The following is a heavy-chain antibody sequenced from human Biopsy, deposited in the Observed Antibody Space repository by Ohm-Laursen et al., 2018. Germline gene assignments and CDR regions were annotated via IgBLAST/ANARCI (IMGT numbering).Heavy chain of an antibody. Sequence: ASVKVSCKASGYMFTGYHVHWVRQAPGQGPEWMGWINAKTGDTNYAQKFQGRVTMTRDTSISTAYVDLSSLRSDDTAVYYCTRGGYYYDSPAYYYWFDPWGQGTLVTVSS. CDR3: TRGGYYYDSPAYYYWFDP. V-gene: IGHV1-2*02. CDR2: INAKTGDT. D-gene: IGHD3-22*01. J-gene: IGHJ5*02. CDR1: GYMFTGYH.